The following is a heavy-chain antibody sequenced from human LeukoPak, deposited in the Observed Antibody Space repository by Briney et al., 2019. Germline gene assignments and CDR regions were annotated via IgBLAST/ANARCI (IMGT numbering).Heavy chain of an antibody. D-gene: IGHD5-24*01. V-gene: IGHV1-69*04. CDR2: IIPIFGIV. J-gene: IGHJ3*02. CDR1: GGTFSSYA. Sequence: SVKVSCKASGGTFSSYAISWVRQAPGQGLEWMGRIIPIFGIVNYAHKFQGGVTITADKSTSTAYMELSSLRSEDTAVYYCARDQDGYNFGEDAFDIWGQGTMVTVSS. CDR3: ARDQDGYNFGEDAFDI.